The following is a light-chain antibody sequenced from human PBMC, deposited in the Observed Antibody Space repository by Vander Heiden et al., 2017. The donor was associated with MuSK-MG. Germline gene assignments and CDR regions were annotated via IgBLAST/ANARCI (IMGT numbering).Light chain of an antibody. Sequence: SSDLTQTPSVSVSPGQTASITCSGPNLGNKYVCWYQQRPGQSPVLVIYQNDKGPSGIPGRFSGSNSEDTATLTISGTQALDEADYYCQAWNSKTVVFGGGTKLTVL. CDR3: QAWNSKTVV. J-gene: IGLJ2*01. V-gene: IGLV3-1*01. CDR2: QND. CDR1: NLGNKY.